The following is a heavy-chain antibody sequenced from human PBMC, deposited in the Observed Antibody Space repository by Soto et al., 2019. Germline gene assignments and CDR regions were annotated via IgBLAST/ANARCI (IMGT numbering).Heavy chain of an antibody. CDR2: INSNSGAT. D-gene: IGHD3-16*01. CDR1: GYSFAGFY. V-gene: IGHV1-2*04. CDR3: AIIMTHSDSFDI. J-gene: IGHJ3*02. Sequence: GASVKVSCKASGYSFAGFYIHWMRQAPGQGLEWVGSINSNSGATTYAQKFQDSVAMTRDMSVSTAYMDLNRLTSDDTAIYYCAIIMTHSDSFDIWGQGTMVTVSS.